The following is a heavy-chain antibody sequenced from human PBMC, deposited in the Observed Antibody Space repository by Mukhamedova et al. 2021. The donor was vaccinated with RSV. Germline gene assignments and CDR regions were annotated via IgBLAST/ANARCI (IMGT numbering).Heavy chain of an antibody. Sequence: YATEYGASVKGRFTISRDDSKNTAYLQMNSLTVEDTAVYYCVSGNHYWGRGILVTVSS. V-gene: IGHV3-73*01. CDR3: VSGNHY. J-gene: IGHJ4*02. D-gene: IGHD1-14*01. CDR2: YAT.